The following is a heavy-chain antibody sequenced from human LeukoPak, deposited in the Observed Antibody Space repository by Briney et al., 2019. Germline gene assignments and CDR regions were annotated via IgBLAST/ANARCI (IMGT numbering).Heavy chain of an antibody. J-gene: IGHJ4*02. V-gene: IGHV4-38-2*02. CDR3: ARGGPAMALDY. D-gene: IGHD5-18*01. CDR1: GYSITSGYY. CDR2: ISHSGST. Sequence: SETLSLTCTVSGYSITSGYYWGWIRQSPGKGLEWIEIISHSGSTYDNPSLKSRVTISLDTSKNQISLRLRSVTAADTAVYYCARGGPAMALDYWGQGTLVTVSS.